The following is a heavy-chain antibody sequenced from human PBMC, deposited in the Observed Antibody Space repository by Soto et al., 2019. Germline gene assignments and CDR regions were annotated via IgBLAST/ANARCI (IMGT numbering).Heavy chain of an antibody. CDR3: ARGAARLFGMDV. D-gene: IGHD6-6*01. CDR1: GFSFSSHW. J-gene: IGHJ6*02. Sequence: EVQLVESGGGLVQPGGSLRLSCAASGFSFSSHWMHWVRQAPGKGLVWVSRINSDGSSTSYADSVKGRFTISRDNAKNTLFLQMNSLRAEDTAVYYCARGAARLFGMDVWCQGTTVTVSS. V-gene: IGHV3-74*01. CDR2: INSDGSST.